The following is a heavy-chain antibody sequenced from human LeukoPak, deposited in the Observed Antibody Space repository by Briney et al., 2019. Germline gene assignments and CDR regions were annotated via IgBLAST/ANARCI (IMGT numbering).Heavy chain of an antibody. CDR1: GFTFRNYW. Sequence: GGSLRLSCAVSGFTFRNYWMSWVRQGPGKGLEWVANIKQDGSEKYYVDSVKGRFTISRDNARNSLYLQMNSLRAEDTAVYYCARVTFNNRWFGEFLEHLYGMDVWGQGTTVTVSS. V-gene: IGHV3-7*03. J-gene: IGHJ6*02. CDR3: ARVTFNNRWFGEFLEHLYGMDV. CDR2: IKQDGSEK. D-gene: IGHD3-10*01.